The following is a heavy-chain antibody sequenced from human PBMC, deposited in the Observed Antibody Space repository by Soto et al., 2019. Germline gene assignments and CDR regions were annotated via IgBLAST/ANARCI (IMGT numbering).Heavy chain of an antibody. D-gene: IGHD1-26*01. CDR3: ASGGAPPLRQSKPYY. CDR1: GYTFTSYD. V-gene: IGHV1-8*01. CDR2: MNPNSGNT. J-gene: IGHJ4*02. Sequence: QVQLVQSGAEVKKPGASVKVSCKASGYTFTSYDINWVRQATGQGLEWMGWMNPNSGNTRYAQKFQGRVTMTRNTSRSTDYMELSSLRSEDTAVYYCASGGAPPLRQSKPYYWGQGTLVTVSS.